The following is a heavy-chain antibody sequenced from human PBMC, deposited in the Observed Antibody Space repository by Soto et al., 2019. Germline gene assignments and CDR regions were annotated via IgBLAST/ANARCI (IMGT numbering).Heavy chain of an antibody. D-gene: IGHD3-10*01. CDR2: ISAYNGNT. V-gene: IGHV1-18*01. J-gene: IGHJ4*02. Sequence: ASVKVSCKASGYTFTSYGISWVQQAHGQGLEWMGWISAYNGNTNYAQKLQGRVTMTTDTSTSTAYMELRSLRSDDTAVYYCARDTYYYGSGSYPPVYWGQGTLVTVSS. CDR3: ARDTYYYGSGSYPPVY. CDR1: GYTFTSYG.